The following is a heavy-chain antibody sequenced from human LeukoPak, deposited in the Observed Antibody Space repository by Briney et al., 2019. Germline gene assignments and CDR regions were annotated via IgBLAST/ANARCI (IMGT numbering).Heavy chain of an antibody. D-gene: IGHD6-19*01. CDR3: ASESVALAGIDY. CDR1: GGSISVYY. CDR2: THYSGST. J-gene: IGHJ4*02. V-gene: IGHV4-59*08. Sequence: SETLSLTCTVSGGSISVYYWTWIRRPPGKGPEWIGYTHYSGSTNYNPSLKSRVTISVDTSKNQFSLKLSTVTDADTAVYYCASESVALAGIDYWGQGTLVTVSS.